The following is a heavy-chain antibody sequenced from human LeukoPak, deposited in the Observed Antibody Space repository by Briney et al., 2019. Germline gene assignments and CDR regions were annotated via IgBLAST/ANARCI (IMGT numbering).Heavy chain of an antibody. Sequence: GASVKVSCKVSGYTLTELSMHWVRQAPGKGLEWMGGFDPEDGETIYAQKFQGRVTMTEDTSTDTAYMELSSLRSEDTAVYYSWSISYYYYYYMDVWGKGTTVTVSS. J-gene: IGHJ6*03. CDR3: WSISYYYYYYMDV. CDR1: GYTLTELS. V-gene: IGHV1-24*01. CDR2: FDPEDGET.